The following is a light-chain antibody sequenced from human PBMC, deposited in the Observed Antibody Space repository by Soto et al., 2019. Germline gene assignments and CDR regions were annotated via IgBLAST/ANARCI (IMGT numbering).Light chain of an antibody. Sequence: DIQMTQSPSTLSASVGDRVTITCRASQSISSWLAWYQQKPGKAPKLLIYDASSLESGVPSRFSGSGSGTEFTLNISSLQPADFATYYCQLYNRYLLTFGPGTKVDSK. J-gene: IGKJ3*01. CDR3: QLYNRYLLT. CDR1: QSISSW. CDR2: DAS. V-gene: IGKV1-5*01.